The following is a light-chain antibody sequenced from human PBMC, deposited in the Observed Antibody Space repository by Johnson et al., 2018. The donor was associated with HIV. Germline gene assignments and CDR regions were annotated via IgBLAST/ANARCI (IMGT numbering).Light chain of an antibody. V-gene: IGLV1-51*01. CDR3: GTWDCSLRACV. CDR2: YNN. CDR1: SSNIGNNY. Sequence: QSVLTQPPSVSAAPGQRVTISCSGSSSNIGNNYISWYQQLPGTAPTLLIYYNNQRPSGIPHRFSGSNSGPSATLAITRLPPGDEADYYCGTWDCSLRACVFRTGTKVTVL. J-gene: IGLJ1*01.